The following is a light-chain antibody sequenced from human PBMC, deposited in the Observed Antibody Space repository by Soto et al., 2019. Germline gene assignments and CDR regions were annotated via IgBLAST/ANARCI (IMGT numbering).Light chain of an antibody. CDR3: QQYGSLPT. CDR1: QSAPARY. CDR2: GAS. V-gene: IGKV3-20*01. J-gene: IGKJ2*01. Sequence: EIVVAQSPGTLSLSPGDTATLSCTASQSAPARYVAWYQQRPGQVPRLLIFGASHRAPGIPDGFSGSGSGTDFTLTISRLEPEDFAVYYCQQYGSLPTFGQGTNLEIK.